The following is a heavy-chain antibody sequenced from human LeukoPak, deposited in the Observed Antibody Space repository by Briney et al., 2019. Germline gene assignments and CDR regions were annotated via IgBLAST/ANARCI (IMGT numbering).Heavy chain of an antibody. D-gene: IGHD2-8*01. Sequence: GGSLRLSCAASKFTFSSFVMHWVRQAPGKGLEWVAVISYDGSNDYYADSVKGRFTISRDNSMNTLYLQMNSLRAEDTAVYYCAKDHSSHGLDYWGQGTLVTVSS. V-gene: IGHV3-30*18. CDR3: AKDHSSHGLDY. CDR2: ISYDGSND. J-gene: IGHJ4*02. CDR1: KFTFSSFV.